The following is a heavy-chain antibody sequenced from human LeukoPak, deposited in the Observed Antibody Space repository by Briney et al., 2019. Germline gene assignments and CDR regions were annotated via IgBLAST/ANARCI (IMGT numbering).Heavy chain of an antibody. CDR3: AKDFRIGYSAHFDY. D-gene: IGHD2-21*01. CDR1: GFTFRSHA. CDR2: IYENGGTT. Sequence: GGSLRLSCVASGFTFRSHAMSWVRQAPEKGLEFVSGIYENGGTTYYADSVKGRFSISRDNSKNTLYLQMDSLRGEDTAVYYCAKDFRIGYSAHFDYWSRGALVTVSS. V-gene: IGHV3-23*01. J-gene: IGHJ4*02.